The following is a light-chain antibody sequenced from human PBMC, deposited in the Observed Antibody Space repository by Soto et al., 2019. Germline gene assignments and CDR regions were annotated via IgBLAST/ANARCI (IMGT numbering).Light chain of an antibody. V-gene: IGLV2-14*03. CDR3: SSFTGSRYV. CDR2: DVT. J-gene: IGLJ1*01. CDR1: SSDVGNNNY. Sequence: QSVLTQPASVSGSPGQSITISCTGTSSDVGNNNYVSWYQHNPGRAPKVMICDVTNRPSGVSNRFSGSKSGNTASLTISGLQAEDEANYYCSSFTGSRYVFGTGTKVPVL.